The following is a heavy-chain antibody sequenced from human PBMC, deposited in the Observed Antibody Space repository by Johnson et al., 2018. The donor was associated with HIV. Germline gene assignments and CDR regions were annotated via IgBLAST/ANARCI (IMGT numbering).Heavy chain of an antibody. Sequence: QMLLVESGGDVVQPGRSLRLSCAASGFTFRSYAMHWVRQAPGKGLEWVAAIGYDGNDKDYDDSVKGRFTISRYNSRNTLYLHLNSLRAVDTAVYYCARVRIGRENAFDIWGQGTMVTVSS. CDR3: ARVRIGRENAFDI. CDR1: GFTFRSYA. CDR2: IGYDGNDK. J-gene: IGHJ3*02. V-gene: IGHV3-30*04. D-gene: IGHD1-26*01.